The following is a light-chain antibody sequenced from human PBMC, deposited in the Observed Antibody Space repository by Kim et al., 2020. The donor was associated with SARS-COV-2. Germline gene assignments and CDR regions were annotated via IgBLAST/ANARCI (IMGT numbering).Light chain of an antibody. CDR2: YDS. Sequence: GKAARSTCGGNNIGSKSVHWYQQKPGQAPVLVIYYDSDRPSGIPERFSGSNSGNTATLTISRVEAGDEADYYCQVWDSSSDHPRVVFGGGTQLTVL. J-gene: IGLJ2*01. CDR3: QVWDSSSDHPRVV. V-gene: IGLV3-21*04. CDR1: NIGSKS.